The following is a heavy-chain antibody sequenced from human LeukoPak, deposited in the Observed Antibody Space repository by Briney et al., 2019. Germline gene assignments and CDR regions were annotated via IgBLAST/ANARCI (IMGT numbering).Heavy chain of an antibody. CDR3: AKGRYESSGFNWAA. D-gene: IGHD3-22*01. V-gene: IGHV3-23*01. CDR2: LSGSGGSA. Sequence: YPGGSLRLSCAASGFTFSNYAMTWVRQAPGKGLEWVSALSGSGGSAYYADSVKGRFTISRDNSKNTLYLQMNSLRAEDTAVYYCAKGRYESSGFNWAAWGQGTLVTVSS. J-gene: IGHJ4*02. CDR1: GFTFSNYA.